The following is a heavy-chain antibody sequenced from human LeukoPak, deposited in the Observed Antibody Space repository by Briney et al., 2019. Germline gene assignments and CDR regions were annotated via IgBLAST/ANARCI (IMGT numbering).Heavy chain of an antibody. D-gene: IGHD3-10*01. CDR3: ARGRSSSGSMNEY. J-gene: IGHJ4*02. V-gene: IGHV3-21*01. CDR2: ISSSSSYT. CDR1: GFTFSSYS. Sequence: GGSLRLSCAASGFTFSSYSMNWVRQAPGKGLEWVSSISSSSSYTYYADSVKGRFTISRDNAKNSLYLQMNSLRGVDTAVYYCARGRSSSGSMNEYWGQGTLVTVSS.